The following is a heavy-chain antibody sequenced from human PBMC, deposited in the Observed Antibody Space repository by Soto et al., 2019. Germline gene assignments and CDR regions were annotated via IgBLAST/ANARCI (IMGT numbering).Heavy chain of an antibody. CDR3: GRGGQQQRNYYYYYGMDV. V-gene: IGHV3-21*01. Sequence: EVCMRLSCSASGFTFSSYSMNWVRQAPGKGLEWVSSISSSSSYIYYADSVKGRFTISRDNSKNTLYLQMNSLRAEDTAVYYCGRGGQQQRNYYYYYGMDVWGQGTTVTVSS. D-gene: IGHD6-13*01. CDR1: GFTFSSYS. CDR2: ISSSSSYI. J-gene: IGHJ6*02.